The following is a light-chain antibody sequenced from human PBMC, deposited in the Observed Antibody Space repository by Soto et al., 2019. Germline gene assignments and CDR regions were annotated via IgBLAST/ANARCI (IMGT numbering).Light chain of an antibody. CDR1: QSVDKRY. CDR2: GIS. V-gene: IGKV3-20*01. CDR3: QQYSTLPHT. J-gene: IGKJ2*01. Sequence: ESVLTQSPGTLSLSPGEIATLSCRASQSVDKRYFAWYQQKPGQSPRLLIYGISNRATGIPDRFSGSGSRTDFTLTISRLEPEDFVVYYCQQYSTLPHTFGQGTKLEVK.